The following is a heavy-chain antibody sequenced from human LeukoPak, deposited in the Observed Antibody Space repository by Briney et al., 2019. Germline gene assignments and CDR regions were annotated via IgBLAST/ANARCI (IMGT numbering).Heavy chain of an antibody. D-gene: IGHD3-10*01. CDR3: ARGRQITMVRGVISKTFLFDY. CDR1: GYTFTSYD. J-gene: IGHJ4*02. CDR2: MNPNSGNT. Sequence: ASVKVSCKASGYTFTSYDINWVRQATGQGLERMGWMNPNSGNTGYAQKFQGRVTMTRNTSISTAYMELSSLRSEDTAVYYCARGRQITMVRGVISKTFLFDYWGQGTLVTVSS. V-gene: IGHV1-8*01.